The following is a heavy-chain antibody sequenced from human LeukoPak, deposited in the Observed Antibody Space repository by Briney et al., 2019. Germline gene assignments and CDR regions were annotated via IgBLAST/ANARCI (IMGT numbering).Heavy chain of an antibody. Sequence: GGSLRLSCAASGFTFSNYAMSWVRQAPGKGLEWVSTARISGDRTDYADSVKGRFTISRDNSKNTLFLQMGSLRVEDMAVYYCARDQSIHDHDFWGGYADYWGQGTLVTVSS. D-gene: IGHD3-3*01. CDR2: ARISGDRT. J-gene: IGHJ4*02. CDR3: ARDQSIHDHDFWGGYADY. CDR1: GFTFSNYA. V-gene: IGHV3-23*01.